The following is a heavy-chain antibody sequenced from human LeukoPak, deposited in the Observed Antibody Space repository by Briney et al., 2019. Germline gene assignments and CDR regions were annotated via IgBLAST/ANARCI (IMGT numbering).Heavy chain of an antibody. J-gene: IGHJ4*02. CDR3: ARDPDYGDPY. V-gene: IGHV3-7*03. Sequence: GGSLRLSCAASAFTFSRYWMTWVRQAPGKGLEWVANIKEDGSEKYYVDSVKGRFSISRDNTKNSLYLQMNSLRADDTAVYYCARDPDYGDPYWGQGTLVTVSS. CDR2: IKEDGSEK. D-gene: IGHD4-17*01. CDR1: AFTFSRYW.